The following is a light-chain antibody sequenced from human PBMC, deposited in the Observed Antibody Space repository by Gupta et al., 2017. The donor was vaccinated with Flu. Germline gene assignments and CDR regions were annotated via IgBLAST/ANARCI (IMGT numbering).Light chain of an antibody. J-gene: IGKJ4*01. CDR3: QLYLISPLT. CDR2: WAS. CDR1: QSVFHRSNNKNY. Sequence: VMTQSPDSLAVSLRERATIHCKSSQSVFHRSNNKNYLAWYQKKPGQPPKVLVYWASTRESGVPDRFSGSGTGTDFTLTISNLQAEDVEVYYCQLYLISPLTFGGGTKVEIK. V-gene: IGKV4-1*01.